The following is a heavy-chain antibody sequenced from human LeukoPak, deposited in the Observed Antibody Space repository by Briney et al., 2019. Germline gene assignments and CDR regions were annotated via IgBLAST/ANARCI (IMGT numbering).Heavy chain of an antibody. CDR3: AKDLASRYYYDSSGYN. D-gene: IGHD3-22*01. J-gene: IGHJ4*02. CDR1: GFTFSSYA. Sequence: GGSLRLFCAASGFTFSSYAMSWVRQAPGKGLEWVSAISGSGGSTYYADSVKGRFTISGDNSKNTLYLQMNSLRAEDTAVYYCAKDLASRYYYDSSGYNWGQGTLVTVSS. V-gene: IGHV3-23*01. CDR2: ISGSGGST.